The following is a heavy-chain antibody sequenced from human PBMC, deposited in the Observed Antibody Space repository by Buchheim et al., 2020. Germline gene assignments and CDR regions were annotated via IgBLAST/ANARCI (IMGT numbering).Heavy chain of an antibody. CDR3: AKTLRSYSSGSRAFDY. Sequence: QVQLVEPGGSVVQPGRSLRLSCAASGFTFSSYGMHWVRQAPGKGLEWVAVISYDGSNKYYADSVKGRFTISRDNSKNTLYLQMNSLRAEDTAVYYCAKTLRSYSSGSRAFDYWGQGTL. J-gene: IGHJ4*02. V-gene: IGHV3-30*18. CDR2: ISYDGSNK. D-gene: IGHD6-19*01. CDR1: GFTFSSYG.